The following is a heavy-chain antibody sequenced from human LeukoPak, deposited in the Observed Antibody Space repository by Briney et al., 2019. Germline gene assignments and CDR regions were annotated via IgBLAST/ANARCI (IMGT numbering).Heavy chain of an antibody. CDR3: ARSYYDFLTGFYADY. D-gene: IGHD3/OR15-3a*01. V-gene: IGHV4-4*09. Sequence: SETLSLTCTVSNYSVSSAYYWSWIRQPPGEGLEWIGYISTSGTTSYNPSLKSRVTISVDTSKNQFSLRLNSVTAADTAMYYCARSYYDFLTGFYADYWGQGTLVTVSS. CDR2: ISTSGTT. J-gene: IGHJ4*02. CDR1: NYSVSSAYY.